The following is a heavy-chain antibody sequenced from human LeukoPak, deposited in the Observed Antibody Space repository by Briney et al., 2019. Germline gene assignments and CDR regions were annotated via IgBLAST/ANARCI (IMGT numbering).Heavy chain of an antibody. Sequence: GGSLRLSCAASGFTFSGSALHWVRQASGKGLEWIGRIRSKTNNYATTYAASVKGRFTISRDDSKNTAYLQMDSLKTEDTAVYYCTGNYYGSGSYADFDYWGQGTLVTVSS. D-gene: IGHD3-10*01. V-gene: IGHV3-73*01. J-gene: IGHJ4*02. CDR1: GFTFSGSA. CDR3: TGNYYGSGSYADFDY. CDR2: IRSKTNNYAT.